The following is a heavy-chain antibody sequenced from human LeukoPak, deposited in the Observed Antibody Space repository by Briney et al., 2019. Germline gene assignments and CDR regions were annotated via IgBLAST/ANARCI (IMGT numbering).Heavy chain of an antibody. CDR2: ISSNGRRT. Sequence: PGGSLRLSCAASGLTFSSYSMHWVRQAPGKGLEIVSAISSNGRRTYYANSVKGRFTISRDNAKNSLYLQMNSLRAEDTALYYCARRSLYYYMDVWGKGTTVTISS. CDR3: ARRSLYYYMDV. CDR1: GLTFSSYS. V-gene: IGHV3-64*01. J-gene: IGHJ6*03.